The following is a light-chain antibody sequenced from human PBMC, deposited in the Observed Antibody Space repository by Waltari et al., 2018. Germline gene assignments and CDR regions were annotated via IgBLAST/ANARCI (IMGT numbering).Light chain of an antibody. V-gene: IGLV1-47*01. CDR1: GSNIGLRS. J-gene: IGLJ3*02. Sequence: QSVLTQPPSASGTPGQRVTISCSGSGSNIGLRSVYWYQQLPGTAPKLLIYRNDQRPSGVPDRFSGSKSGTSASLAISGLRSEDEADYYCVAWDDSLSGRLFGGGTKLTVL. CDR3: VAWDDSLSGRL. CDR2: RND.